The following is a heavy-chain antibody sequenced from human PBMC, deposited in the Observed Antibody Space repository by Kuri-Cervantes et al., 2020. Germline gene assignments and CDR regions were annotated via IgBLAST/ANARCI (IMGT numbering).Heavy chain of an antibody. CDR3: ARYYVDTGGYHFDY. Sequence: SETLSLTCTVSGGSVSGGSYYWSWIRQPPGKGLEWIGYVHNTGSTNYHPSLKSRVIISIDTSKNHFSLNLTSVTAADTAVYYCARYYVDTGGYHFDYWGQGTLVTVSS. D-gene: IGHD3-22*01. CDR2: VHNTGST. CDR1: GGSVSGGSYY. J-gene: IGHJ4*02. V-gene: IGHV4-61*01.